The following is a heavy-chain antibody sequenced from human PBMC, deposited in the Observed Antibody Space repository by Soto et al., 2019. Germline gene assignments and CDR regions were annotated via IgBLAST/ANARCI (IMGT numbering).Heavy chain of an antibody. D-gene: IGHD2-15*01. J-gene: IGHJ3*02. V-gene: IGHV1-69*08. CDR2: IIPILGIA. CDR3: AREGGYCSGGSCYNAFDI. CDR1: GGTFSSYT. Sequence: QVQLVQSGAEVKKPGSSVKVSCKASGGTFSSYTISWVRQAPGQGLEWMGRIIPILGIANYAQKFQGRVTITADKSTRTAYMELSSLRSEDTAVYYCAREGGYCSGGSCYNAFDIWGQGTMVTVSS.